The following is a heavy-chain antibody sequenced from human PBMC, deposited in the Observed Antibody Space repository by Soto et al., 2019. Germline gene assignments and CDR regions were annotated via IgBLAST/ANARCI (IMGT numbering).Heavy chain of an antibody. CDR2: IYYTGST. CDR3: ARHLHSYGYSWLDP. D-gene: IGHD5-18*01. J-gene: IGHJ5*01. CDR1: GGSFSGYY. V-gene: IGHV4-39*01. Sequence: SETLSLTCSVYGGSFSGYYWSWIRQPPGKGLEWIGSIYYTGSTFYIPSLRSRVTISVDTSKNQFSLKLSSVTAADTGVYYCARHLHSYGYSWLDPWGQGTLVNVSS.